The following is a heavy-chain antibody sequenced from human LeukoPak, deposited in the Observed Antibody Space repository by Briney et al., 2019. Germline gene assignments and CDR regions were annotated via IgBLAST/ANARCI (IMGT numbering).Heavy chain of an antibody. V-gene: IGHV4-39*07. D-gene: IGHD1-26*01. CDR3: ARAWSGSYSDY. CDR1: GGSISSSSYY. J-gene: IGHJ4*02. Sequence: PSETLSLTCTVSGGSISSSSYYWGWIRQPPGKGLEWIGSIYYSGSTYYNPSLKSRVTISVDTSKNQFSLKLSSVTAADTAVYYCARAWSGSYSDYWGQGTLVTVSS. CDR2: IYYSGST.